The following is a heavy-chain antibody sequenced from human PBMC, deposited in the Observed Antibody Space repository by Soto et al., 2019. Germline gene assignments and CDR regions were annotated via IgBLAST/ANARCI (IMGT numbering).Heavy chain of an antibody. CDR1: GYTFTGYY. Sequence: QVQLLQSGAEVKKPGASVKVSCKASGYTFTGYYIHWLRQAPGQGLEWMGWINPNSGATTSAQRFQGRVIMTRDMSISTAYMELSRLRSDDTAVYYCARTYTVLDWCDPWGQGTLVSVSS. CDR2: INPNSGAT. CDR3: ARTYTVLDWCDP. V-gene: IGHV1-2*02. D-gene: IGHD3-16*01. J-gene: IGHJ5*02.